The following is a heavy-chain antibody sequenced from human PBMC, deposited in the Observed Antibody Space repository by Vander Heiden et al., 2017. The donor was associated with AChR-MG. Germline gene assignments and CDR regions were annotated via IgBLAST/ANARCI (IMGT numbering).Heavy chain of an antibody. D-gene: IGHD2-15*01. Sequence: QVQLVQSGAEVKKPGASVQVSCKASGYTFTGHYMHWVRQAPGQGLEWMGWINPNSGGTNYAQKFQGWVTMTRDTSISTAYMELSRLRSDDTAVYYCARQRRYCSGGSCYWFDPWGQGTLVTVSS. V-gene: IGHV1-2*04. CDR2: INPNSGGT. CDR3: ARQRRYCSGGSCYWFDP. CDR1: GYTFTGHY. J-gene: IGHJ5*02.